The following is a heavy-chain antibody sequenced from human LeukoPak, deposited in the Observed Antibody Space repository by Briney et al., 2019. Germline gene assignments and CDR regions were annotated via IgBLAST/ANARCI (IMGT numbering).Heavy chain of an antibody. CDR1: GGSISSSRSY. D-gene: IGHD4-11*01. CDR3: SREGYSCPNWFDT. CDR2: IYYNGDT. Sequence: SETLSLTCSVSGGSISSSRSYWGWVRQTPGKGLEWVGSIYYNGDTYYNPSFKSRVSMSVDTAKNQISLILTSVTAADTAVYYCSREGYSCPNWFDTWGQGTLVTVSS. V-gene: IGHV4-39*07. J-gene: IGHJ5*02.